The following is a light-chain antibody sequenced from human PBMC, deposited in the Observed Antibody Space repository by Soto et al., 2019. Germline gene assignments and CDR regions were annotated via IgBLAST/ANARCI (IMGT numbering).Light chain of an antibody. CDR3: NSYVNNNTGLI. J-gene: IGLJ2*01. V-gene: IGLV2-14*01. CDR1: SRDVGGYND. CDR2: EDS. Sequence: QSALTQPASVSGSPGQSITISCTGTSRDVGGYNDVSWHQQHPGKAPKVIITEDSNRPSGVSNRFSGSKSGNTASLTISGLQAEDEADYYCNSYVNNNTGLIFGGGTKLTVL.